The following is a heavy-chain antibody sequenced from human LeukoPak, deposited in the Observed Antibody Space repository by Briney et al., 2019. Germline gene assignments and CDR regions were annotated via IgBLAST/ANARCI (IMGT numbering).Heavy chain of an antibody. V-gene: IGHV3-30*02. CDR2: IRYDRSNT. CDR3: AKDFYQQLVQGYYFDY. Sequence: PGGSLRLSCAASGFNFNNYGMHWVRQAPGKGQERVAFIRYDRSNTYYADSVKGRFTISRDNSKSTLYLQMSSLGGEDTAVYYCAKDFYQQLVQGYYFDYWGQGTLVTVSS. J-gene: IGHJ4*02. CDR1: GFNFNNYG. D-gene: IGHD6-6*01.